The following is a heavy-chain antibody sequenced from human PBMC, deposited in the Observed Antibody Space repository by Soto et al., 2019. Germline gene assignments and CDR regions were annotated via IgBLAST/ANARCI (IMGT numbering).Heavy chain of an antibody. D-gene: IGHD3-16*02. V-gene: IGHV4-39*01. Sequence: SETLSLTCTVSGGSISSSSYYWGWIRQPPGKGLEWIGSIYYSGSTYYNPSLKSRVTISVDTSKNQFSLKLSSVTAADTAVYYCASFWGSMITFGGVIVPFDPWGQGTLVTVSS. CDR1: GGSISSSSYY. CDR3: ASFWGSMITFGGVIVPFDP. CDR2: IYYSGST. J-gene: IGHJ5*02.